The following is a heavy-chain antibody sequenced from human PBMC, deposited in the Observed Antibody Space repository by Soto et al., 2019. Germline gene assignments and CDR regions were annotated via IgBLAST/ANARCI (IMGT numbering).Heavy chain of an antibody. D-gene: IGHD6-6*01. V-gene: IGHV4-31*03. Sequence: PSATRSLTCTVSGGSISSGGYYWSWIRQHQGKGLEWIGYIYYSGSTYYNPSLKSRVTISVDTSKNQFSLKLSSVTAADTAVYYCAGDRDHEYSSAHPHYDYYVMDVWGQGTPVTVAS. CDR3: AGDRDHEYSSAHPHYDYYVMDV. J-gene: IGHJ6*02. CDR1: GGSISSGGYY. CDR2: IYYSGST.